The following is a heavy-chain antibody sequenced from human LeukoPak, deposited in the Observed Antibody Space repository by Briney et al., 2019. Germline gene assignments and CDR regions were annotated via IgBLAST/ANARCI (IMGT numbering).Heavy chain of an antibody. V-gene: IGHV1-69*05. CDR2: IIPIFGTV. D-gene: IGHD3-10*01. CDR3: ARDGFGERDKIFDY. CDR1: GGTFSSYA. Sequence: GASVKVSCKASGGTFSSYAITWVRQAPGQGLEWMGGIIPIFGTVNSAQKFQGRVTMTRDTSISTAYMELSRLRSDDTAVYYCARDGFGERDKIFDYWGQGTLVTVSS. J-gene: IGHJ4*02.